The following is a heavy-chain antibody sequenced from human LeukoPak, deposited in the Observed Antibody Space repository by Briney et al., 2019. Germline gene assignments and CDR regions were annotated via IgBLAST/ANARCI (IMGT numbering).Heavy chain of an antibody. V-gene: IGHV3-30-3*01. CDR3: ARGLESASLDY. D-gene: IGHD3-16*01. CDR1: GFTFSSYA. J-gene: IGHJ4*02. Sequence: GGSLRLSCAASGFTFSSYAMHWVRQAPGKGLEWVAVISYDGSNKYYADSVKGRFTISRDNSKNTLYLQMNSPRAEDTAVYYCARGLESASLDYWGQGTLVTVSS. CDR2: ISYDGSNK.